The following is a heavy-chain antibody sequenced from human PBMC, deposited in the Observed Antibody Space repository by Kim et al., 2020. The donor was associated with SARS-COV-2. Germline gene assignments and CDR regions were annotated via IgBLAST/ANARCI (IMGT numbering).Heavy chain of an antibody. D-gene: IGHD6-13*01. Sequence: ADSVKGRFTISRDNSKNTLYLQMNSLRAEDTAVYYCARDLSIAAAGTSDYWGQGTLVTVSS. V-gene: IGHV3-33*01. CDR3: ARDLSIAAAGTSDY. J-gene: IGHJ4*02.